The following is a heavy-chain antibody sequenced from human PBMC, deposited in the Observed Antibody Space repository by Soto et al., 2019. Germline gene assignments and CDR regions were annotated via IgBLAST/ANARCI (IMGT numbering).Heavy chain of an antibody. V-gene: IGHV3-30*18. J-gene: IGHJ4*02. D-gene: IGHD3-10*01. Sequence: QVQLVESGGGVVQPGRSLRLSCTASGFTFNNYGIHWVRQAPGKGLEWVAVISNDGDDQYYADSVKDRFTISRDNSRNTLDLQMTSLGPEDTGMYYCAKEGIELWSAFDFWGQGTLVTVSS. CDR2: ISNDGDDQ. CDR1: GFTFNNYG. CDR3: AKEGIELWSAFDF.